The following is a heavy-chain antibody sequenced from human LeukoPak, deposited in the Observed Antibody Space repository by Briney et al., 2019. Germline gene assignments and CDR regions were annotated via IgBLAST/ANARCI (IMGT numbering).Heavy chain of an antibody. D-gene: IGHD2-2*01. J-gene: IGHJ4*02. CDR3: ARDYCMSIRCSDY. V-gene: IGHV3-33*01. CDR2: IWSDGSTQ. Sequence: GGSLRLSCAASGFTFSSYGMHWVRQAPGKGLEWVAIIWSDGSTQYYAVSFTGRFTISRTDSKHTLYLQMNTLRAEDTAVDYCARDYCMSIRCSDYWGQGTLVTVSS. CDR1: GFTFSSYG.